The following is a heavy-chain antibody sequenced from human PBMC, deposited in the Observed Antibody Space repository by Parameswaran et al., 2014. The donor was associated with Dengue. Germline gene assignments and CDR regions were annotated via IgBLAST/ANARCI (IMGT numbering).Heavy chain of an antibody. Sequence: VRQMPGKGLEWVAAITGSGGSTYYADSVKGRFTISRDNSKNTLYLQMNSLRAEDTAVYYCARLTDYWGQGTLVTVSS. J-gene: IGHJ4*02. CDR3: ARLTDY. V-gene: IGHV3-23*01. D-gene: IGHD2-21*02. CDR2: ITGSGGST.